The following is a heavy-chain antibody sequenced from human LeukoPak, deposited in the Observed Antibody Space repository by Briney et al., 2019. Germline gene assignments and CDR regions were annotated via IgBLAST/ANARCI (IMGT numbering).Heavy chain of an antibody. J-gene: IGHJ5*02. CDR3: ARDGGHSGSHP. D-gene: IGHD1-26*01. CDR1: GGSISSYY. Sequence: SETLSLTCTVSGGSISSYYWSWIRQPPGKGLEWIGYIYYSGSTNYNPSLKSRVTISVDTSKNQFSLKLSSVTAADTAVYYCARDGGHSGSHPWGQGTLVTVSS. CDR2: IYYSGST. V-gene: IGHV4-59*01.